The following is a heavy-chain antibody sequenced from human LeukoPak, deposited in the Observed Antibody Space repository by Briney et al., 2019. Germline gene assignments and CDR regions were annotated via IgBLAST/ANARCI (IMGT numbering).Heavy chain of an antibody. CDR3: ARPSGSYYYDAFDI. CDR2: IKQDGSEK. V-gene: IGHV3-7*01. Sequence: GWSLRLSCAASGFTFSSYWMSWVRQAPGKGLEWVANIKQDGSEKYYVDSVKGRFTISRDNAKNTLYLQMNSLRAEDTAVYYCARPSGSYYYDAFDIWGQGTMVTVSS. D-gene: IGHD1-26*01. CDR1: GFTFSSYW. J-gene: IGHJ3*02.